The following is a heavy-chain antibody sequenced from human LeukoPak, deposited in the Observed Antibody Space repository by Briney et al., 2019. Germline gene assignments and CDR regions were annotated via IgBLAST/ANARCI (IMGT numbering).Heavy chain of an antibody. J-gene: IGHJ4*02. V-gene: IGHV1-46*01. CDR3: ARDSSHRVFDY. CDR2: INPSGGST. Sequence: ASVKVSCKASGYTFTSYYMHWVRQAPGQGLEWMGIINPSGGSTSYAQKFQGRVTMTRDTSTSTVYMELSSLRSEDAAVYYCARDSSHRVFDYWGQGTLVTVSS. CDR1: GYTFTSYY. D-gene: IGHD6-13*01.